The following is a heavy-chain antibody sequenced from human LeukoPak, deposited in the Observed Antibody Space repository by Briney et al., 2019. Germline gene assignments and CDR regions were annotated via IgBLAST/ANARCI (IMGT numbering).Heavy chain of an antibody. CDR2: INPNSGGT. CDR3: ARGNVKERSGAFDI. D-gene: IGHD3-10*01. Sequence: GASVKVSCKASGYTFTGYYMHWVRQAPGQGLEWMGWINPNSGGTNYAQKFQGRVTMTRDTSISTAYMELSRLRSDDTAVYYCARGNVKERSGAFDIWGQGTMVTVSS. CDR1: GYTFTGYY. J-gene: IGHJ3*02. V-gene: IGHV1-2*02.